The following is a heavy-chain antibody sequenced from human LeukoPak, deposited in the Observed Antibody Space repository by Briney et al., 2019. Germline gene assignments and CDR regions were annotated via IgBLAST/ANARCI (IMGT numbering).Heavy chain of an antibody. D-gene: IGHD3-22*01. V-gene: IGHV3-23*01. CDR1: GFIFSSYA. Sequence: GGSLRLSCAASGFIFSSYAMSWVRQAPGKGLERVSAISGSGGSTYYADSVKGRFTISRDNSKNTLYLQMNSLRAEDTAVYYCAKMNYQDSSGYPPVDYWGQGTLVTVSS. J-gene: IGHJ4*02. CDR2: ISGSGGST. CDR3: AKMNYQDSSGYPPVDY.